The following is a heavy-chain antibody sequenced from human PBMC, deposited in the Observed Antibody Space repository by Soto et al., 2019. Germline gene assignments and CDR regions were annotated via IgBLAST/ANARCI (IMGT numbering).Heavy chain of an antibody. V-gene: IGHV4-59*01. CDR2: IYYSGST. CDR1: GGSISSYY. J-gene: IGHJ3*02. Sequence: WETLSLTCSVSGGSISSYYWSWIRQPPGKGLEWIGYIYYSGSTNYTPSLKSRVTISVDTSKNQFSLKLSSVTAADTAVCYCANGGWYHAFDIWGQGTMVTVSS. D-gene: IGHD6-19*01. CDR3: ANGGWYHAFDI.